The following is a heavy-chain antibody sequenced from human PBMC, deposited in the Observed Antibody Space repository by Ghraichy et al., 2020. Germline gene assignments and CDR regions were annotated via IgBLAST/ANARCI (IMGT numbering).Heavy chain of an antibody. CDR1: GFTFSSYG. J-gene: IGHJ3*02. CDR3: ARGLSGRGLGDQPWNDAFDI. Sequence: GGSLRLSCAASGFTFSSYGMHWVRQAPGKGLEWVAVIWYDGSNKYYADSVKGRFTISRDNSKNTLYLQMNSLRAEDTAVYYCARGLSGRGLGDQPWNDAFDIWGQGTMVTVSS. CDR2: IWYDGSNK. D-gene: IGHD3-10*01. V-gene: IGHV3-33*01.